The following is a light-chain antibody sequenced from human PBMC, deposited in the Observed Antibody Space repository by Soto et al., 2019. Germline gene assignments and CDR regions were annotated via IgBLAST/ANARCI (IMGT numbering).Light chain of an antibody. V-gene: IGKV1-39*01. CDR1: QSISSY. J-gene: IGKJ4*01. CDR3: QQSYSTLPFT. CDR2: AAS. Sequence: DIQMTQSRSSLSASIGDRVTITCRASQSISSYLNWYQQKPGKAPKLLIYAASTLQSGVSSRFRGSGSGTDFTLTISSLQPEDFATYYCQQSYSTLPFTFGGGTKVDIK.